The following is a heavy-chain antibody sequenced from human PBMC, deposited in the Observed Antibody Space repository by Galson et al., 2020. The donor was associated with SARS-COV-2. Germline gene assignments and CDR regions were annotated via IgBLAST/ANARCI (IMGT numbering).Heavy chain of an antibody. J-gene: IGHJ6*03. V-gene: IGHV4-38-2*01. Sequence: IGSIYHSGSTYYNPSLKSRVTISVDTSKNQFSLKLSSVTAADTAVYYCARSAVMFYYYYMDVWGKGTTVTVSS. D-gene: IGHD2-21*01. CDR2: IYHSGST. CDR3: ARSAVMFYYYYMDV.